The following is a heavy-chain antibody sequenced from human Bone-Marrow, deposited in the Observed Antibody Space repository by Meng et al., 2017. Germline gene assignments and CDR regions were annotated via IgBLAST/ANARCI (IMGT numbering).Heavy chain of an antibody. D-gene: IGHD4/OR15-4a*01. CDR3: ARDRTHPLNY. Sequence: GGSLRLSCAASGFTFSIRWMTWVRQAPGKGLEWVASIKQDGSEKHYVDSVKGRFTISRDNAKNSLYLQMNSLRAEDTAVYYCARDRTHPLNYWGQGTLVTVSS. V-gene: IGHV3-7*01. CDR1: GFTFSIRW. J-gene: IGHJ4*02. CDR2: IKQDGSEK.